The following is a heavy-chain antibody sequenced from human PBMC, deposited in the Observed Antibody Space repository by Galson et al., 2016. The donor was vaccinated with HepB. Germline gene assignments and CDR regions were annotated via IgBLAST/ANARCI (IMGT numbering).Heavy chain of an antibody. V-gene: IGHV4-34*01. CDR3: ARGRRSLEVPGRSLDY. CDR2: INHSGRT. CDR1: GGSFSGYY. D-gene: IGHD6-19*01. Sequence: SETLSLTCAVYGGSFSGYYWSWIRQPPGKGLEWIGEINHSGRTNYNPSLKSRVTISVDTSNNQFSLKLSSVTAADTAVYYCARGRRSLEVPGRSLDYWGQGTLVTVSS. J-gene: IGHJ4*02.